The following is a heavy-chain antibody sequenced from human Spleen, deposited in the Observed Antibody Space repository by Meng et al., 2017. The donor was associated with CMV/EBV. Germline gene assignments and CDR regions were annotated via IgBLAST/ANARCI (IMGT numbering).Heavy chain of an antibody. CDR3: AKDDGSSGYYYF. V-gene: IGHV4-38-2*02. J-gene: IGHJ4*02. Sequence: GSLRLSCTVSGDSISRAYYWDWIRQPPGKGLEWIGSIYHSGSTHYNPSLKSRVTISVDTSKNQFSLKLSSVTAADTAVYYCAKDDGSSGYYYFWGQGTPVTVSS. D-gene: IGHD3-22*01. CDR1: GDSISRAYY. CDR2: IYHSGST.